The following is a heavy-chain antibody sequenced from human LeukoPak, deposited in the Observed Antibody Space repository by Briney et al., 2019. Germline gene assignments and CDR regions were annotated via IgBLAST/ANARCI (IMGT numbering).Heavy chain of an antibody. V-gene: IGHV4-39*01. CDR3: ARFFPGRIGYFDY. CDR1: GGSISSSSYY. Sequence: PSETLSLTCTVSGGSISSSSYYWGWIRQPPGKGLEWIGNIYYSGSTYYNPSLESRVTMSLDTSKNQFSLKLSSVTAADTAVYYCARFFPGRIGYFDYWGQGTLVTVSS. D-gene: IGHD1-14*01. J-gene: IGHJ4*02. CDR2: IYYSGST.